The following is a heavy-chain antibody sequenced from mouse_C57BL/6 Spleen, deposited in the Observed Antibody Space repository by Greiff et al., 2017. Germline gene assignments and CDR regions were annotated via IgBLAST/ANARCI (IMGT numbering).Heavy chain of an antibody. V-gene: IGHV1-80*01. CDR1: GYAFSSYW. D-gene: IGHD2-4*01. CDR2: IYPGDGDT. Sequence: QVQLKESGAELVKPGASVKISCKASGYAFSSYWMNWVKQRPGKGLEWIGQIYPGDGDTNYNGKFKGKATLTADKSSSTAYMQLSSLTSEDSAVYFCARYYDYDVGDYWGQGTTLTVSS. CDR3: ARYYDYDVGDY. J-gene: IGHJ2*01.